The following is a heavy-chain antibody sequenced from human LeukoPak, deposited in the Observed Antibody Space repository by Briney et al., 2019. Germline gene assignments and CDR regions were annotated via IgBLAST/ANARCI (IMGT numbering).Heavy chain of an antibody. CDR3: ARDLPAPRGYSGYDSGYYYMDV. D-gene: IGHD5-12*01. Sequence: EGSLRLSCAASGFTFSSYWMSWVRQAPGKGLEWVANIKQDGSEKYYVDSVKGRFTISRDNAKNSLYLQMNSLRAEDTAVYYCARDLPAPRGYSGYDSGYYYMDVWGKGTTVTVSS. V-gene: IGHV3-7*01. J-gene: IGHJ6*03. CDR2: IKQDGSEK. CDR1: GFTFSSYW.